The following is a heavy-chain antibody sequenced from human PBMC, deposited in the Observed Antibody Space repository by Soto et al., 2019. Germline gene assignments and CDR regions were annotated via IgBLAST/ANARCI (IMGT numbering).Heavy chain of an antibody. D-gene: IGHD3-22*01. Sequence: PLGSLRLSCAASGFTFSNAWINWVRQAPGKGLEWVGRIKSKTDGGTTDYAAPVKGRFAISRDDSNNMVYLQMNSLKIEDTAVYYCTTDSYSTIIIVRFDYWGHGTLVTSPQ. CDR3: TTDSYSTIIIVRFDY. CDR2: IKSKTDGGTT. CDR1: GFTFSNAW. J-gene: IGHJ4*01. V-gene: IGHV3-15*07.